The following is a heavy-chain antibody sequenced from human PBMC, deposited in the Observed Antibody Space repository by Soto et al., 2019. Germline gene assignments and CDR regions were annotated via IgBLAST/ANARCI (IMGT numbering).Heavy chain of an antibody. D-gene: IGHD3-22*01. CDR2: ISGSGGST. J-gene: IGHJ4*02. CDR3: ASYYYDSSGYYHYFDY. CDR1: GFTFSSYG. V-gene: IGHV3-23*01. Sequence: EVQLLESGGGLVQPGGSLRVSCAASGFTFSSYGMSWVRQAPGKGLEWVSGISGSGGSTYYADSVKGRFTIFRDNSKNTVYLQMNSLRAEDTASYYCASYYYDSSGYYHYFDYWGQGTLVTVSS.